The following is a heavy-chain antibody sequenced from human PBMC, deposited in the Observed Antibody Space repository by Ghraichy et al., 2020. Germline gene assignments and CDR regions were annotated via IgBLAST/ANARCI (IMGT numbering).Heavy chain of an antibody. V-gene: IGHV3-74*01. Sequence: GESLNISCAASGFTFSSYWMHWVRQAPGKGLVWVSRINSVSSITNYADSVKGRFTISRDNAKNMLYLQMNSLIAEDTAVYYCARVGGGAAPNYYNYGMDVWGQGTTVTVSS. D-gene: IGHD6-25*01. J-gene: IGHJ6*02. CDR1: GFTFSSYW. CDR2: INSVSSIT. CDR3: ARVGGGAAPNYYNYGMDV.